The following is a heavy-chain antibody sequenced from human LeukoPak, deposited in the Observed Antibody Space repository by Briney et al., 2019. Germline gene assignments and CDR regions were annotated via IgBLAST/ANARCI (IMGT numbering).Heavy chain of an antibody. CDR1: GDSISTYY. Sequence: PSETLSLTCTVSGDSISTYYWSWIRQPAGKGLEWIGRMYTSGNTNYNPSLKSRVTMSVDTSKNHFSPKLSSLTAADTAVYYCARARESYYFDYWGQGTLVTVSS. J-gene: IGHJ4*02. D-gene: IGHD3-10*01. CDR2: MYTSGNT. CDR3: ARARESYYFDY. V-gene: IGHV4-4*07.